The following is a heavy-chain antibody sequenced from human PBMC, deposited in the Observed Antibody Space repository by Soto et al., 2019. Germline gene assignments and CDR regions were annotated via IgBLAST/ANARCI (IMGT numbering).Heavy chain of an antibody. Sequence: GGSLRLSCSASGFTFSIYAMHWVRQAPGKGLEYVSSISTNGGSTDYADSVKGRFTISRDNSKNTVYLQMSSLRVEDTAVYYCVRHTCPDCYSIGYWGLRTLVTVSS. CDR1: GFTFSIYA. J-gene: IGHJ4*02. D-gene: IGHD2-21*02. CDR3: VRHTCPDCYSIGY. CDR2: ISTNGGST. V-gene: IGHV3-64D*06.